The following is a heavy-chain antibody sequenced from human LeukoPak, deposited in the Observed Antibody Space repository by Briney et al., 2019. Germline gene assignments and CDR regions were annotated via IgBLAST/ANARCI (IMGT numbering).Heavy chain of an antibody. CDR2: IYYSGST. CDR1: GGSISSSSYY. D-gene: IGHD5-24*01. J-gene: IGHJ4*02. Sequence: SETLSLTCTVSGGSISSSSYYWGWIRQPPGKGLEWIGYIYYSGSTNYNPSLKSRVTISVDTSKNQFSLKLSSVTAADTAVYYCARWGRWLQLGYFDYWGQGTLVTVSS. CDR3: ARWGRWLQLGYFDY. V-gene: IGHV4-61*05.